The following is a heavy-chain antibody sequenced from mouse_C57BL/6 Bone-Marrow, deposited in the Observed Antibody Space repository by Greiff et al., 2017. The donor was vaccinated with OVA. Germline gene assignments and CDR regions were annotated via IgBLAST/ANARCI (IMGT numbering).Heavy chain of an antibody. CDR1: GFTFSSYA. Sequence: EVHLVESGGGLVKPGGSLKLSCAASGFTFSSYAMSWVRQTPEKRLEWVATISDGGSYTYYPDNVKGRFTISRDNAKNNLYLQMSLLKSEDTAMYYCARDTPFDYWGQGTTLTVSS. CDR3: ARDTPFDY. V-gene: IGHV5-4*01. CDR2: ISDGGSYT. J-gene: IGHJ2*01.